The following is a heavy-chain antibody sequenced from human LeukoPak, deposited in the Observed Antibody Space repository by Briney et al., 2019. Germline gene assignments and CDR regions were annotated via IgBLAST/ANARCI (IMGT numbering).Heavy chain of an antibody. J-gene: IGHJ5*02. CDR2: ISAYNGNT. CDR3: ARDRAAAKTNWFDP. V-gene: IGHV1-18*01. CDR1: GYTFTSYG. D-gene: IGHD2-15*01. Sequence: ASVKVSCKASGYTFTSYGISWVRQAPGQGLERMGWISAYNGNTNYAQKLQGRVTMTTDTSTSTAYMELRSLRSDDTAVYYCARDRAAAKTNWFDPWGQGTLVTVSS.